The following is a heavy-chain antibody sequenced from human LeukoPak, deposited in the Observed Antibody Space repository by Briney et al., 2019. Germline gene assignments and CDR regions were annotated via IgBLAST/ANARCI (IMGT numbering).Heavy chain of an antibody. V-gene: IGHV4-38-2*02. CDR3: ARHWAAMVNP. Sequence: SETLSLTCTVSGYSIRSGYYWGWIRQPPGKGLEWIGSIYHSGSTYYNPSLKSRVTISVDTSKNQFSLKLSSVTAADTAVYYCARHWAAMVNPWGQGTLVTVSS. J-gene: IGHJ5*02. D-gene: IGHD5-18*01. CDR2: IYHSGST. CDR1: GYSIRSGYY.